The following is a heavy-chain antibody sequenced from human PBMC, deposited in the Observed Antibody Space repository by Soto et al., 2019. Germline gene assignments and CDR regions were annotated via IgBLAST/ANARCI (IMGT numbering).Heavy chain of an antibody. CDR3: ATIGLPLRFLEWYPDYYYYYGMDV. CDR1: GYTFTDYY. Sequence: ASVKVSCKASGYTFTDYYMHWVRQAPGQGLEWMGWINPNSGGTNYAQKFQGRVTITADESTSTAYMELSSLRSEDTAVYYCATIGLPLRFLEWYPDYYYYYGMDVWGQGTTVTVSS. D-gene: IGHD3-3*01. J-gene: IGHJ6*02. V-gene: IGHV1-2*02. CDR2: INPNSGGT.